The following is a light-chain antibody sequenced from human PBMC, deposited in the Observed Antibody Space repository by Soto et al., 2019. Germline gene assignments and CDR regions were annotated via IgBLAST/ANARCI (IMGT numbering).Light chain of an antibody. V-gene: IGKV3-11*02. J-gene: IGKJ4*01. CDR3: QQRSNWPPLT. CDR1: QSVGSY. CDR2: DAS. Sequence: EIVVTQSPATLSLSPGERATLSCRTSQSVGSYVAWYQKKPGQAPRLLIYDASNRATGIPARFSGSGSGRDFTLTINSLEPEDFAVYYYQQRSNWPPLTFGGGTKVEIK.